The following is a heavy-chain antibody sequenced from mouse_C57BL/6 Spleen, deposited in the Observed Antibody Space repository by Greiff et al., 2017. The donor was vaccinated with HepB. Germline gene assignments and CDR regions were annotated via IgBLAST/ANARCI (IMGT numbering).Heavy chain of an antibody. CDR1: GYAFSSSW. D-gene: IGHD4-1*01. Sequence: VQLQQSGPELVKPGASVKISCKASGYAFSSSWMNWVKQRPGKGLEWIGRIYPGDGDTNYNGKFKGKATLTADKSSSTAYMQLSSLTSEDSAVYFWARSGTGAMDYWGQGTSVTVSS. V-gene: IGHV1-82*01. J-gene: IGHJ4*01. CDR2: IYPGDGDT. CDR3: ARSGTGAMDY.